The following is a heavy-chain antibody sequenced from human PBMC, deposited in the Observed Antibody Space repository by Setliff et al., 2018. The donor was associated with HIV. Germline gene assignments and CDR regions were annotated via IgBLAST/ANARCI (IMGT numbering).Heavy chain of an antibody. J-gene: IGHJ4*02. D-gene: IGHD3-22*01. Sequence: GSLRLSCAVSGFPFEDYGMSWVRQAPGKGLEWVSGINWNGGSTGYVDSVKGRFTISRDNAKNSLYLQMNSLRAEDTAVYYCARASYYYDSSGWVDYWGQGTLVTVSS. CDR3: ARASYYYDSSGWVDY. V-gene: IGHV3-20*04. CDR1: GFPFEDYG. CDR2: INWNGGST.